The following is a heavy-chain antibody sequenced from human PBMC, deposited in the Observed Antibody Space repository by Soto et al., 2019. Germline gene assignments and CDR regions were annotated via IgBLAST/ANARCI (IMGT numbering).Heavy chain of an antibody. CDR3: VRAYCSSISCYYYYFYGMDV. D-gene: IGHD2-2*01. CDR1: GFTFSSYA. Sequence: QVQLVESGGGVVQPGRSLRLSCAASGFTFSSYAMQWVRQAPGKGLEWVAVISYAGSNKYYADSVKGRFTISRDNSKNTLYLQMNSLGAEDTDVYYCVRAYCSSISCYYYYFYGMDVWGQGTTVTVSS. J-gene: IGHJ6*02. CDR2: ISYAGSNK. V-gene: IGHV3-30-3*01.